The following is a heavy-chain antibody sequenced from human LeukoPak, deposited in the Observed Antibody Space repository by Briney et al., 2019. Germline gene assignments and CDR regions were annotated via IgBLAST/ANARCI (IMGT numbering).Heavy chain of an antibody. CDR3: ARVRRIAAAGAEYFQH. J-gene: IGHJ1*01. D-gene: IGHD6-13*01. CDR1: GYMFTSYG. V-gene: IGHV1-18*01. Sequence: ASVKVSCKASGYMFTSYGISRGRQAPGQGPEWMGWISAYNGNTNYAQKLQGRVTMTTDTSTSTAYMELRSLRSDDTAVYYCARVRRIAAAGAEYFQHWGQGTLVTVSS. CDR2: ISAYNGNT.